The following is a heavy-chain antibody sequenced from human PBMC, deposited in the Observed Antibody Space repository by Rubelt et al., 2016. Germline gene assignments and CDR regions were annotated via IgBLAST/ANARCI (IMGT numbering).Heavy chain of an antibody. CDR3: ARDEQDIVVVVAYFDY. J-gene: IGHJ4*02. Sequence: GLEWVANIKQDGSEKYYVDSVKGRFTISRDNSKNTLYLQMNSLRAEDTAVYYCARDEQDIVVVVAYFDYWGQGTLVTVSS. CDR2: IKQDGSEK. D-gene: IGHD2-15*01. V-gene: IGHV3-7*01.